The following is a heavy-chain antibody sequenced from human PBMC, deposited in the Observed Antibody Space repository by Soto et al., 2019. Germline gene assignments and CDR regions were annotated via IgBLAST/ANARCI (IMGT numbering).Heavy chain of an antibody. J-gene: IGHJ1*01. D-gene: IGHD3-3*01. CDR2: ISYDGSNK. CDR1: GFTFSSYG. Sequence: GGSLRLSCAASGFTFSSYGMHWVRQAPGKGLEWVAVISYDGSNKYYADSVKGRFTISRDNSKNTLYLQMNSLRAEDTAVYYCAKSRWSGLEYFQHWGQGTLVTVSS. CDR3: AKSRWSGLEYFQH. V-gene: IGHV3-30*18.